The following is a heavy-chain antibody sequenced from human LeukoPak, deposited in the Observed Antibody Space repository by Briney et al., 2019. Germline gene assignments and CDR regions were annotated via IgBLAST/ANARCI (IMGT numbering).Heavy chain of an antibody. D-gene: IGHD3-22*01. CDR1: GYTFTSYY. V-gene: IGHV1-46*01. Sequence: GASVKVSCKASGYTFTSYYMHWVRQAPGQGLEWMGIINPSGGSTSYAQKFQGRVTMTRDTSTSTVYMELSSLRSEDTAVYYCARDEGYYYDSSRYFQHWGQGTLVTVSS. CDR3: ARDEGYYYDSSRYFQH. J-gene: IGHJ1*01. CDR2: INPSGGST.